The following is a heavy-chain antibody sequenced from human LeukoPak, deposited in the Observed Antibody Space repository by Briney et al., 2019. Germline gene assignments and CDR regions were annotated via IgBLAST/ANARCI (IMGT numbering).Heavy chain of an antibody. D-gene: IGHD3-10*01. J-gene: IGHJ4*02. V-gene: IGHV3-21*06. CDR3: ARHGLGRPY. CDR2: ISSSSDYI. Sequence: GGSLRLSCAASGFSFSTDSMNWVRQAPGKGLGWVSSISSSSDYIFYADSVKGRFAISRDNAKNSLYLQMDSLRVEDTAVYYCARHGLGRPYWGQGTLVTVS. CDR1: GFSFSTDS.